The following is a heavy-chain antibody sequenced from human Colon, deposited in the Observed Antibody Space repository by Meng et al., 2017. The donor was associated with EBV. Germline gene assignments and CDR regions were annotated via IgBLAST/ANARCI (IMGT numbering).Heavy chain of an antibody. CDR1: ISNFTW. D-gene: IGHD3-10*01. Sequence: ISNFTWWKWVPKTNGKGPEWIGKSHQIGTTNYYQSFKSRVTMSIAKWKNRFSLDLTSVTAADTAVYYCARGSYYTWATWGQGTLVTVSS. CDR3: ARGSYYTWAT. CDR2: SHQIGTT. V-gene: IGHV4/OR15-8*02. J-gene: IGHJ5*02.